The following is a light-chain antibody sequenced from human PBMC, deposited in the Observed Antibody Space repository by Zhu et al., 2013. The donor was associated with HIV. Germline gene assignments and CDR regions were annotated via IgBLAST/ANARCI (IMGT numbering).Light chain of an antibody. V-gene: IGKV3-20*01. CDR1: HRVSYNR. CDR3: QQYGSSPPYS. CDR2: GAS. Sequence: EIVLTQSPGTLSLSTGERATLSCSASHRVSYNRLAWYQQKPGQAPRLLIYGASSRATGIPDRFSGSGSGTDFTLTISRLEPEDFAVYYCQQYGSSPPYSFGQGTKLEIK. J-gene: IGKJ2*03.